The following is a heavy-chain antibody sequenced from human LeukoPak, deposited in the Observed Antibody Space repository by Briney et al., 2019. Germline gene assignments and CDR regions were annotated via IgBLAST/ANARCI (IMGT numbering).Heavy chain of an antibody. CDR3: ARRLYYDILTGYYHDAFDI. Sequence: PSETLSLTCTVSGGSISSDNYSWSWIRQPAGKGLEWIGRVYTSGSTNYNPSLKSRVTISVDTSKNQFSLKLSSVTAADTAVYYCARRLYYDILTGYYHDAFDIWGQGTMVTVSS. V-gene: IGHV4-61*02. D-gene: IGHD3-9*01. J-gene: IGHJ3*02. CDR2: VYTSGST. CDR1: GGSISSDNYS.